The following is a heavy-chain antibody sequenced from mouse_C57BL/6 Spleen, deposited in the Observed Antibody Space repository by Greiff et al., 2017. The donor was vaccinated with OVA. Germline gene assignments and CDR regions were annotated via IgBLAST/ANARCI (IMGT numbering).Heavy chain of an antibody. CDR3: VRHVSAGFDY. V-gene: IGHV10-1*01. D-gene: IGHD4-1*01. CDR1: GFSFNTYA. CDR2: IRSKSNNYAT. J-gene: IGHJ2*01. Sequence: DVKLVESGGGLVQPKGSLKLSCAASGFSFNTYAMNWVRQAPGKGLEWVARIRSKSNNYATYYADSVKDRFTISRDDSESMLYLQMNNLKTEDTAMYYCVRHVSAGFDYWGQGTTLTVSS.